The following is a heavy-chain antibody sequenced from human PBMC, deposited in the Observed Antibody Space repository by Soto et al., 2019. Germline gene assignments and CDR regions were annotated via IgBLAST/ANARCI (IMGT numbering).Heavy chain of an antibody. CDR1: GYSVSSNSAA. J-gene: IGHJ6*01. CDR3: ARGGCSSTRCDPLDGMGD. V-gene: IGHV6-1*01. CDR2: TYYRSKWYN. D-gene: IGHD2-2*01. Sequence: QPLSLTCAISGYSVSSNSAAWKWIRQSPSRGLEWLGRTYYRSKWYNDYAVSVKSRITINAGTSKNQFSLQLKSVKPVDSAVYYCARGGCSSTRCDPLDGMGDWGQGTAVTVS.